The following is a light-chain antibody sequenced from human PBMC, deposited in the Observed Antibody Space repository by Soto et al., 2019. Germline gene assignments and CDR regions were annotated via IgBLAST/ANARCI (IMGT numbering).Light chain of an antibody. Sequence: DVHTTQSPSSLSASVGDRVTITCRASQTINRYLNWYQQKPGKAPKLLIYAASSLQSGVPSRFSGSGSGTDFTLTITSLQPEDFATYYCQQSYSTPFTLGPGTKVDIK. CDR3: QQSYSTPFT. V-gene: IGKV1-39*01. CDR2: AAS. CDR1: QTINRY. J-gene: IGKJ3*01.